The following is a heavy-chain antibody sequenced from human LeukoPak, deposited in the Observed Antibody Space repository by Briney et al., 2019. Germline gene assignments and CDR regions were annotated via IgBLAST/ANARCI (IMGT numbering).Heavy chain of an antibody. D-gene: IGHD2-15*01. Sequence: PGGSLSLSCAASGFTFSNAWMSWVRQAPGKGLERVGTISPDGSDKYYVDSVKGRFTISRDNAKTSLYLQINSLRADDTALYFCARGIVVVVGASDHFDYWGQGTLITVSS. CDR3: ARGIVVVVGASDHFDY. CDR2: ISPDGSDK. J-gene: IGHJ4*02. CDR1: GFTFSNAW. V-gene: IGHV3-7*01.